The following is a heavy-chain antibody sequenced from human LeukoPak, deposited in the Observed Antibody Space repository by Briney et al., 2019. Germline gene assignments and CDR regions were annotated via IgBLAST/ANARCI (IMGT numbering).Heavy chain of an antibody. J-gene: IGHJ4*02. Sequence: PGGSLRLSCAASGFTFSSYAMHWVRQAPGKGLEWVAFIQYDGGNKYYADSVKGRFTISRDNSKNTLYLQMNSLRAEDTAVYYCAKDVSRILTGARNYFDSWGQGTLVTVSS. V-gene: IGHV3-30*02. CDR1: GFTFSSYA. D-gene: IGHD3-9*01. CDR3: AKDVSRILTGARNYFDS. CDR2: IQYDGGNK.